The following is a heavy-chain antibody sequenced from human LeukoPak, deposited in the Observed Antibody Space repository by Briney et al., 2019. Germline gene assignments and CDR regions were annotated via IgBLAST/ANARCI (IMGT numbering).Heavy chain of an antibody. D-gene: IGHD2-2*01. V-gene: IGHV4-30-4*01. Sequence: SQTLSLTCAVSGGPISSGDYYWSWIRQPPGKGLEWIGYIYYSGSTYYNPSLKSRVTISVDTSKNQFSLKLSSVTAADTAVYYCARALQYQLPSHFDYWGQGTLVTVSS. CDR3: ARALQYQLPSHFDY. CDR1: GGPISSGDYY. J-gene: IGHJ4*02. CDR2: IYYSGST.